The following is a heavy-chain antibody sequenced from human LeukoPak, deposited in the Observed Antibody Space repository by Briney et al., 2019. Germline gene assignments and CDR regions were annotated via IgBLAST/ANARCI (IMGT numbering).Heavy chain of an antibody. V-gene: IGHV3-9*01. CDR1: GLIFNNYA. J-gene: IGHJ4*02. D-gene: IGHD6-19*01. CDR3: AKDNRRHYTSGPNPDSLH. Sequence: GGSLRLSCAGSGLIFNNYAMHWVRQPPGKGLEWVSGISWNSGSIDYADSVKGRFTISRDNAKNSLYLQMNSLRVEDTAFYYCAKDNRRHYTSGPNPDSLHWGQGALVTVSS. CDR2: ISWNSGSI.